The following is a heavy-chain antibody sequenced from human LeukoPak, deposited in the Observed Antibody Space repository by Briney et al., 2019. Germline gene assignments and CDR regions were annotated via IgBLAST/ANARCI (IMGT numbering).Heavy chain of an antibody. Sequence: SETLSLTCTVSGVSFSSTSYYWGWIRQPPGKGLEWIGSMYYGGSNYYNPSLKSRVTISVDTSRNHFSLRLSSVTAADTAVYFCARLQRGYSYGYGSFDYWGRGTLVTVSS. CDR1: GVSFSSTSYY. CDR3: ARLQRGYSYGYGSFDY. D-gene: IGHD5-18*01. CDR2: MYYGGSN. V-gene: IGHV4-39*02. J-gene: IGHJ4*02.